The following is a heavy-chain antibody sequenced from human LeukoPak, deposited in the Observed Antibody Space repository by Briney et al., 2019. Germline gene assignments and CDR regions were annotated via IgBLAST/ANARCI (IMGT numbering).Heavy chain of an antibody. CDR1: GGSTSSGDYY. V-gene: IGHV4-30-4*01. J-gene: IGHJ5*02. CDR3: AKVGPARVRWFQFDP. CDR2: IYYSGST. D-gene: IGHD4-23*01. Sequence: PSETLSLTCTVSGGSTSSGDYYWSWIRQPPGKGLEWIGYIYYSGSTYYNPSLKSRVTISVDTSKNQFSLKLSCVTAADTAVYYCAKVGPARVRWFQFDPWGQGTLVTVSS.